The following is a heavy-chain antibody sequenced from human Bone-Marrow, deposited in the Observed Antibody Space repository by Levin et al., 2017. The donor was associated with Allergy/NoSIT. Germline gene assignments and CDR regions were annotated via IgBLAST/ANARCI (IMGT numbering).Heavy chain of an antibody. Sequence: SVKVSCRASGGPFSTYAINWVRQAPGLGLEWLGGIIPMFRRGNYAQKFQGRITMTADESTSTVYMELSSLASDDTAVYYCARDLESLTGESTGFYQYSGMDVWGQGTTVIVSS. J-gene: IGHJ6*02. CDR3: ARDLESLTGESTGFYQYSGMDV. V-gene: IGHV1-69*13. D-gene: IGHD2/OR15-2a*01. CDR2: IIPMFRRG. CDR1: GGPFSTYA.